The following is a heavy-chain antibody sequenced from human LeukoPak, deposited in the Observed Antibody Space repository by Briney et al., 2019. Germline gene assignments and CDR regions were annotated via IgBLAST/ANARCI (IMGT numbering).Heavy chain of an antibody. CDR2: IRYDGSNK. CDR3: AKDSSYSGSYFDY. J-gene: IGHJ4*02. CDR1: GFTFSSYG. V-gene: IGHV3-30*02. D-gene: IGHD1-26*01. Sequence: GGSLRLSCAASGFTFSSYGMHWVRQAPGKELEWVAFIRYDGSNKYYADSVKGRFTISRDNSKNTLYLQMNSLRAEDTAVYYCAKDSSYSGSYFDYWGQGTLVTVSS.